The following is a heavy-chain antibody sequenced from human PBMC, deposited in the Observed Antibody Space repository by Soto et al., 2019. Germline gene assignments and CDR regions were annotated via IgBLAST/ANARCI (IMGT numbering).Heavy chain of an antibody. J-gene: IGHJ5*02. D-gene: IGHD5-18*01. CDR2: IGASGNII. CDR3: VKAPPTATVNWFDP. CDR1: GFGFRSYA. V-gene: IGHV3-23*01. Sequence: EVQLLQSGGGLVQPGESLRLSCATSGFGFRSYAMAWVRQAPGKGLEWVASIGASGNIIYYADSVKGRFTISRDNSKDTLVLEMNNVRVDDTATYYCVKAPPTATVNWFDPWGQGSLVSVSS.